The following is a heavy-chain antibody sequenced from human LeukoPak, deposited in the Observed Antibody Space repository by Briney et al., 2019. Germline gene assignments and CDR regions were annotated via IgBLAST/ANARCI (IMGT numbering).Heavy chain of an antibody. J-gene: IGHJ4*02. V-gene: IGHV4-39*07. D-gene: IGHD3-10*01. CDR2: IYYSGST. Sequence: SETLSLTCTVSGGSISSSSYYWGWIRQPPGKGLEWIGSIYYSGSTYYNPSLKSRVTISVDTSKNQFSLKLSSVTAADTAVYYCARDLWFSQYYFDYWGQGTLVTVSS. CDR3: ARDLWFSQYYFDY. CDR1: GGSISSSSYY.